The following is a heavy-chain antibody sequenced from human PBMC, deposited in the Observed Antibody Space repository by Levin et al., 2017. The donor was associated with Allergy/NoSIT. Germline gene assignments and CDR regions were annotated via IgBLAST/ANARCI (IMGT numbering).Heavy chain of an antibody. CDR3: TRAGDNTVATRNNDY. CDR2: IRIKANTYAT. J-gene: IGHJ4*02. Sequence: RTGGSLRLSCAASGFIFSGSAMHWVRQASGKGLEWVGRIRIKANTYATAYAASVKGRFTISRDDSKNTAYLQMNSLRTDDTAVYYCTRAGDNTVATRNNDYWGQGTLVTVSS. D-gene: IGHD4-23*01. V-gene: IGHV3-73*01. CDR1: GFIFSGSA.